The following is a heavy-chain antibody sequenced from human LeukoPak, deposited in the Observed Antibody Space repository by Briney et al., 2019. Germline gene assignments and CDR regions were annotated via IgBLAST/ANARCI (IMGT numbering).Heavy chain of an antibody. CDR1: GGSISSSSYY. CDR2: IYYSGST. CDR3: ARSYQDFDY. Sequence: SETLSLTCTVSGGSISSSSYYWGWIRQPPGKGLEWIGSIYYSGSTYYNPSLKSRVTISVDTSKNQFSLKLSSVTAADTAVYHCARSYQDFDYWGQGTLVTVSS. D-gene: IGHD3-10*01. V-gene: IGHV4-39*01. J-gene: IGHJ4*02.